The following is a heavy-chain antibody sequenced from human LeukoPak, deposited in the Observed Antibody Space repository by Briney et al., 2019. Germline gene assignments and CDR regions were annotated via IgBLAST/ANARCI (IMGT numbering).Heavy chain of an antibody. J-gene: IGHJ4*02. D-gene: IGHD3-22*01. CDR3: ARGYYDSSGIPRFDY. CDR2: INHSGST. Sequence: SETLSLTCAVYGGSFSDYYWSWIRQPPGKGLEWIGEINHSGSTNYNPSLKSRVTISVDTSKNQFSLKLSSVTAADTAVYYCARGYYDSSGIPRFDYWGQGTLVTVSS. CDR1: GGSFSDYY. V-gene: IGHV4-34*01.